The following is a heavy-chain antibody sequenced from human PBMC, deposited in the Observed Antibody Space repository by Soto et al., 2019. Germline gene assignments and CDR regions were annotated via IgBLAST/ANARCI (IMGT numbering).Heavy chain of an antibody. D-gene: IGHD5-18*01. CDR3: ARVRYSYGLDY. CDR1: GGSISSGDYY. J-gene: IGHJ4*02. Sequence: KSSETLSLTCTVSGGSISSGDYYWSLIRQPPGKGLEWIGYIYYSGSTYYNPSLKSRVTISVDTSKNQFSLKLSSVTAADTAVYYCARVRYSYGLDYWGQGTLVTVYS. V-gene: IGHV4-30-4*01. CDR2: IYYSGST.